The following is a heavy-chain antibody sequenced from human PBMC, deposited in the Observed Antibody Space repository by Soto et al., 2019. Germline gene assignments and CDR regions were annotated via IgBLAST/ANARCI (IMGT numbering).Heavy chain of an antibody. CDR3: ARRRSSGSGNWNYFLDY. CDR2: ISSSGSTI. J-gene: IGHJ4*02. Sequence: PGGSLRLSCAASGFTFSDYYMSWIRQAPGKGLEWVSYISSSGSTIYYADSVKGRFTISRDNAKNSLYLQMNSLRAEDTAVYYCARRRSSGSGNWNYFLDYWGQGTLVTVSS. D-gene: IGHD1-7*01. V-gene: IGHV3-11*01. CDR1: GFTFSDYY.